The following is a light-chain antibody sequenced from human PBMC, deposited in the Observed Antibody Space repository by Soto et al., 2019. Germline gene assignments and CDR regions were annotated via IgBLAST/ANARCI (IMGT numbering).Light chain of an antibody. CDR1: QGISSY. CDR3: QQLNSYPRT. J-gene: IGKJ1*01. V-gene: IGKV1-9*01. Sequence: DIQLTQSPSFLSASVGDRVTITCRASQGISSYLAWYQQKPGKAPKLLIYAASTLRSGVPSRFSGSGSGTEFTLTISSLQPEDFATYYCQQLNSYPRTFGQGTKV. CDR2: AAS.